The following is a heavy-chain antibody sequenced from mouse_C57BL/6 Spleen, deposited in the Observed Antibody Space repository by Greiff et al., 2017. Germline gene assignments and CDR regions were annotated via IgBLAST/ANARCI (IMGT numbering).Heavy chain of an antibody. V-gene: IGHV1-61*01. D-gene: IGHD2-3*01. CDR3: ARFDGYYFDY. CDR1: DYTFTSYW. CDR2: IYPSDSET. Sequence: VQLQQPGAELVRPGSSVKLSCKASDYTFTSYWMDWVKQRPGQGLEWIGNIYPSDSETHYNQKFKDKATLTVDKSSSTAYMQLSSLTSEDSAVYYCARFDGYYFDYWGQGTTLTVSS. J-gene: IGHJ2*01.